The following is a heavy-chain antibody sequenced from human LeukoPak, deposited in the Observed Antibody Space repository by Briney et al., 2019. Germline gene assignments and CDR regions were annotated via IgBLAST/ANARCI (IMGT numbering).Heavy chain of an antibody. Sequence: PSETLSLTCTVSGDSTRSSSYYWGWIRQPPGKGLEWIGSLYYSGSTYYNPSLKSRVTISVDTSKNQCSLKLSSVTAADTAVYCCARGVRDYGMDVWGQGTTVTVSS. CDR2: LYYSGST. V-gene: IGHV4-39*01. CDR3: ARGVRDYGMDV. CDR1: GDSTRSSSYY. J-gene: IGHJ6*02.